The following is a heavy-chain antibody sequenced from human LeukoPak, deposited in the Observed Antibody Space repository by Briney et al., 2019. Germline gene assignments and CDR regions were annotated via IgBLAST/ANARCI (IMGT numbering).Heavy chain of an antibody. J-gene: IGHJ4*02. D-gene: IGHD2-2*01. CDR2: IWYDGSNK. CDR1: GFTFSSYG. V-gene: IGHV3-33*06. Sequence: PGGSLRLSCAASGFTFSSYGMHWVRQAPGKGLEWVAVIWYDGSNKYYADSVKGRFTISRDNSKNTLYLQMNSLRAEDTAVYYCAKDAVVPAVSYFDYWGQGTLVTVSS. CDR3: AKDAVVPAVSYFDY.